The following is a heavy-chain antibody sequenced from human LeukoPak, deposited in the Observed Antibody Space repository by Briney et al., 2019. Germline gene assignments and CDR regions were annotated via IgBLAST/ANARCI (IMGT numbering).Heavy chain of an antibody. V-gene: IGHV4-59*08. CDR1: GGSISSYY. CDR3: ALSWSSSGYYYFDY. CDR2: IYYSGST. J-gene: IGHJ4*02. D-gene: IGHD3-22*01. Sequence: KASETLSLTCTVSGGSISSYYWSWIRQPPGKGLEWIGYIYYSGSTNYNPSLKSRVTISVDTSKNQFSLKLSSVTAADTAVYYCALSWSSSGYYYFDYWGQGTLVTVSS.